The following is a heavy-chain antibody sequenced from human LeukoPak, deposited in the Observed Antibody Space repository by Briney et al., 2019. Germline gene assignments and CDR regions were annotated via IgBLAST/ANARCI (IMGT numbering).Heavy chain of an antibody. V-gene: IGHV3-11*04. J-gene: IGHJ3*02. Sequence: PGGSLRLSCAASGFTFSDYYMSWIRQAPGKGLEWVSYISSSGGTIYYADSVKGRFTISRDNAKNSLYLQMNSLRAEDTAVYYCARGLHYYDSGGYYYPDAFDIWGQGTMVTVSS. CDR2: ISSSGGTI. CDR1: GFTFSDYY. CDR3: ARGLHYYDSGGYYYPDAFDI. D-gene: IGHD3-22*01.